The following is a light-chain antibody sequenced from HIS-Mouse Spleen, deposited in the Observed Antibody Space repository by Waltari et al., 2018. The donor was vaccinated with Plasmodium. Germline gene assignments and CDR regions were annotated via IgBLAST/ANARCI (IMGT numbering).Light chain of an antibody. CDR1: PRVSSY. J-gene: IGKJ4*01. Sequence: EIVLTQSPATLSLSPGERATLSCRASPRVSSYLAWYQQKPGQAPRLLIYDASNRATGIPARFSGSGSGTDFTLTISSLEPEDFAVYYCQQRSNWPLTFGGGTKVEIK. CDR3: QQRSNWPLT. CDR2: DAS. V-gene: IGKV3-11*01.